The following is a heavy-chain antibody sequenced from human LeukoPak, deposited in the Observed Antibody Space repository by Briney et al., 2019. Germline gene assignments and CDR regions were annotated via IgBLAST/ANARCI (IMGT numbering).Heavy chain of an antibody. D-gene: IGHD5-12*01. CDR2: IRSKAYGGTT. J-gene: IGHJ4*02. Sequence: GGSLRLSCTASGFTFGDYAMSWFRQAPGKGLEWVGFIRSKAYGGTTEYAASVKGRFTISRDDSKSIAYLQMNSLKTEDTAVYYCTRSRLAGPGGYEYYFDYWGQGTLVTVSS. CDR1: GFTFGDYA. CDR3: TRSRLAGPGGYEYYFDY. V-gene: IGHV3-49*03.